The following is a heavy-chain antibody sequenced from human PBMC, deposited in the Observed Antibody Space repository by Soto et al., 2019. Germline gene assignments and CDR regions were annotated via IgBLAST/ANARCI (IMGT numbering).Heavy chain of an antibody. V-gene: IGHV4-59*08. CDR2: IYYSGST. CDR1: GGSISNYY. D-gene: IGHD2-15*01. J-gene: IGHJ6*03. Sequence: QVQLQESGPGLVKPSETLSLTCTVSGGSISNYYWSWIRQPPGKGLGWIGYIYYSGSTNYNPSLKSRVTISVDTSKNQFSLKQSSVTAADTAVYYCASLRGYCSGASCYSGYYYYMNVWGKGTTVAVSS. CDR3: ASLRGYCSGASCYSGYYYYMNV.